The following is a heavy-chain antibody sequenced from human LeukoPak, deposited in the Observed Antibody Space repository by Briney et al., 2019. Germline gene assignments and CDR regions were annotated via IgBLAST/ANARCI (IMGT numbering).Heavy chain of an antibody. D-gene: IGHD6-13*01. CDR3: ARGEYSSSWYPLYY. CDR2: MKSNSGDT. Sequence: GASVKVSCKTSGYTFIGYDINWVRQAPGQGLEWMGWMKSNSGDTHFAQKFQGRLTMTRNTSISTAFMELSSLRSEDTAVYYCARGEYSSSWYPLYYWGQGSLVTVSS. V-gene: IGHV1-8*01. J-gene: IGHJ4*02. CDR1: GYTFIGYD.